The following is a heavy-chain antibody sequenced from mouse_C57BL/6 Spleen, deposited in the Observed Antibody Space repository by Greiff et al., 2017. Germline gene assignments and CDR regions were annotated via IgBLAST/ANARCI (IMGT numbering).Heavy chain of an antibody. CDR3: ARREGYGYDEGYFDV. V-gene: IGHV8-12*01. D-gene: IGHD2-2*01. Sequence: QVTLKESGPGILQSSQTLSLTCSFSGFSLSTSGMGVSWIRQPSGKGLEWLAHIYWDDDKRYNPSLKSRLTISKDTSRNQVFLKITSVDTADTATYYCARREGYGYDEGYFDVWGTGTTVTVSS. CDR1: GFSLSTSGMG. CDR2: IYWDDDK. J-gene: IGHJ1*03.